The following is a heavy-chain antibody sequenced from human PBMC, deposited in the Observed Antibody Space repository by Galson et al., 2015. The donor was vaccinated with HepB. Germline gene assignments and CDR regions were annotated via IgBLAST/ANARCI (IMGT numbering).Heavy chain of an antibody. V-gene: IGHV5-51*03. J-gene: IGHJ3*02. Sequence: QSGAEVKKPGESLRISCKASGFTFTNFWIGWVRQMPEKGLEWMGIIYPRDSDTRYSPSFQGQVTISADKSISTAYLQWTSLKASDTAMFYCARVKYSSSSFSAFDIWGQGTMVTVSS. D-gene: IGHD6-6*01. CDR1: GFTFTNFW. CDR2: IYPRDSDT. CDR3: ARVKYSSSSFSAFDI.